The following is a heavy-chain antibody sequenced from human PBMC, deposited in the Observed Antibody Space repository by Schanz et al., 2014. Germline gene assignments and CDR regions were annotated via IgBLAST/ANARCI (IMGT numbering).Heavy chain of an antibody. Sequence: QVQLQESGPGLVKPSQTLSLTCTVSGGSIRSGTYYWSWIRQPAGKALEWVGRVFPNGITNYNPSLKSRVPISLDTAKTQSSLPLASQTAADTAVYYCARDTTWRLDLWGRGTLVTVSS. J-gene: IGHJ2*01. V-gene: IGHV4-61*02. CDR1: GGSIRSGTYY. CDR2: VFPNGIT. CDR3: ARDTTWRLDL. D-gene: IGHD1-1*01.